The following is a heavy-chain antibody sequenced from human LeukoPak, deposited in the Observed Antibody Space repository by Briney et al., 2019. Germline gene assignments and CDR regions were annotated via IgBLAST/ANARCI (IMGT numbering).Heavy chain of an antibody. J-gene: IGHJ3*02. CDR3: ARRVGYCSSTSCYHAFDI. CDR1: GYSFTSYW. Sequence: GESLKISCKGSGYSFTSYWIGWVRQMPGKGLEWMGRIDPSDSYTNYSPSFQGHVTISADKSISTAYLQWSSLKASDTAMYYCARRVGYCSSTSCYHAFDIWGQGTMVTVSS. D-gene: IGHD2-2*01. V-gene: IGHV5-10-1*01. CDR2: IDPSDSYT.